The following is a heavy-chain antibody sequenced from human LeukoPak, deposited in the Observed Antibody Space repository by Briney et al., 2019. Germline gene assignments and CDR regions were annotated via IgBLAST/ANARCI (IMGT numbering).Heavy chain of an antibody. J-gene: IGHJ4*02. CDR1: GFTFSSYG. V-gene: IGHV3-33*01. Sequence: GGSLRLSCAASGFTFSSYGMHWVRQAPGKGLEWVAVIWYDGSKKCYADSVKGRFTISRDDSKNTLYLQMNSLRAEDTAVYYCAREDSSNWYVGYWGQGTLVTVSS. D-gene: IGHD6-13*01. CDR3: AREDSSNWYVGY. CDR2: IWYDGSKK.